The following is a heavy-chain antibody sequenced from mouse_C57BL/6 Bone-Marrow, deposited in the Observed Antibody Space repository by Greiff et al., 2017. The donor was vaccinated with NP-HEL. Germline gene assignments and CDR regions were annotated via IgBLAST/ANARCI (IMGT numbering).Heavy chain of an antibody. V-gene: IGHV1-47*01. Sequence: QVQLQQSGAELVKPGASVKMSCKASGYTFTTYSIEWVKQNHGKSLEWIGNFHPYNDGTDYNEKFKNKATLTVDKSSSTVYLELSRFTSAVSSVYYCASASNFWSYFDYWGQGTTVTVSS. CDR1: GYTFTTYS. CDR2: FHPYNDGT. J-gene: IGHJ2*01. D-gene: IGHD2-5*01. CDR3: ASASNFWSYFDY.